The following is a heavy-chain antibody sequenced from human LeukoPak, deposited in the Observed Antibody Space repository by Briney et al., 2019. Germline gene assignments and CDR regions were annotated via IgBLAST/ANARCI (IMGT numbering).Heavy chain of an antibody. V-gene: IGHV4-39*01. Sequence: SETLSLTRTVSGGSISRSFYYWGWIRQSPGKGLEWIGSIYYSDSGKMYYNPSLKSRVTMSVDTSKNQFSLRVNSVTAADTAVYYCARRPPALGAFDIWGQGTMVSVSS. J-gene: IGHJ3*02. CDR2: IYYSDSGKM. CDR1: GGSISRSFYY. CDR3: ARRPPALGAFDI.